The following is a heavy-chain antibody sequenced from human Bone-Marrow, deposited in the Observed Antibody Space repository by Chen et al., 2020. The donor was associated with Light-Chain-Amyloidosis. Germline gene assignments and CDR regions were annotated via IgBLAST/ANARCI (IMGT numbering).Heavy chain of an antibody. D-gene: IGHD5-12*01. CDR1: GGSIRSDNYY. CDR2: IYISRNT. J-gene: IGHJ4*02. Sequence: QVQLQASGPGLVKPSQTLSLTCTVSGGSIRSDNYYWSWIRQPAGKGLEWIGHIYISRNTNYNPSLKSRVTISLDTSKNQFSLNLSSVTAADTAVYYCARSYSGYFDYWGQGTQVTVSS. CDR3: ARSYSGYFDY. V-gene: IGHV4-61*02.